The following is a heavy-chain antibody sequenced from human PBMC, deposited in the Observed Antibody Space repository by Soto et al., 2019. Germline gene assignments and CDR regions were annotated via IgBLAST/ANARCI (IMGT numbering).Heavy chain of an antibody. CDR3: ARQARGGVVVVAATLHAFDI. D-gene: IGHD2-15*01. V-gene: IGHV4-31*03. Sequence: SETLSLTCTVSGGSISSGGYYWSWIRQHPGKGLEWIGYIYYSGSTYYNPSLKSRVTISVDTSKNQFSLKLSSVTAADTAVYYCARQARGGVVVVAATLHAFDIWGQGTMVTVS. CDR1: GGSISSGGYY. CDR2: IYYSGST. J-gene: IGHJ3*02.